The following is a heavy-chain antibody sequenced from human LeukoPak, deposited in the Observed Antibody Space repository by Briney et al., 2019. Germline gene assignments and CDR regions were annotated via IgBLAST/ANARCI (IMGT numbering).Heavy chain of an antibody. CDR1: GYSISSGYY. CDR2: IYHSGST. J-gene: IGHJ4*02. CDR3: ARIMGYSDY. V-gene: IGHV4-38-2*02. Sequence: SESLSLTCTVSGYSISSGYYWGWVRQPPGKGLEWIGSIYHSGSTYYNPSLKSRVTISVDTSKNQFSLKLSSVTAADTGVYYCARIMGYSDYWGQGTLVTVSS. D-gene: IGHD2-15*01.